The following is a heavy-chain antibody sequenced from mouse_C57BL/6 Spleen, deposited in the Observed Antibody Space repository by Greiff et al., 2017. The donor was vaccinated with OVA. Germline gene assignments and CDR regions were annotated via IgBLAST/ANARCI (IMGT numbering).Heavy chain of an antibody. J-gene: IGHJ2*01. CDR1: GYTFTSYW. V-gene: IGHV1-69*01. CDR2: IDPSDSYT. CDR3: ARGETGTFDY. D-gene: IGHD4-1*01. Sequence: QVQLKQPGAELVMPGASVKLSCKASGYTFTSYWMHWVKQRPGQGLEWIGEIDPSDSYTNYNQKLKSKATLTVDTSSSTAYMQLSSLTSEDSAVYYCARGETGTFDYWGQGTTLTVSS.